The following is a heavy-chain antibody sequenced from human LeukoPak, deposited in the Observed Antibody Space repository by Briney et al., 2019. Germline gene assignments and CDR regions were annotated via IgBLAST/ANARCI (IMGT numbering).Heavy chain of an antibody. D-gene: IGHD3-10*01. V-gene: IGHV4-4*07. CDR3: ARSYGSGSYRATEYGMDV. J-gene: IGHJ6*02. CDR2: IYTSGST. CDR1: GGSISSYY. Sequence: KPSETLSLTCTVSGGSISSYYWSWIRQPAGKGLEWIGRIYTSGSTNYNPSLKSRVTMSVDTSKNQFSLKLSSVTAADTAVYYCARSYGSGSYRATEYGMDVWGQGTTVTVSS.